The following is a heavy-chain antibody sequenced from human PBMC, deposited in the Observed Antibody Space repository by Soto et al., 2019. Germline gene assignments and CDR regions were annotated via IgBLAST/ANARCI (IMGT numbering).Heavy chain of an antibody. D-gene: IGHD2-2*01. CDR2: ISGSGGST. J-gene: IGHJ4*02. CDR1: GFTFSSYA. Sequence: GGSLRLSCAASGFTFSSYAMSWVRQAPGKGLEWVSAISGSGGSTYYADSVKGRFTISRDNSKNTLYLQMNSLRAEDTAVYYCANALIVVVPDPHRVRTTRTSYYFDYWGQGTLVTVSS. V-gene: IGHV3-23*01. CDR3: ANALIVVVPDPHRVRTTRTSYYFDY.